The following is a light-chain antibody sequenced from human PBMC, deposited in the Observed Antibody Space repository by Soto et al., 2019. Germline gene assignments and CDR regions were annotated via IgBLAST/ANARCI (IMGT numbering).Light chain of an antibody. Sequence: DIQMTQSPSSVSASVGDRVTITCRASQGISSWLAWYQQKPGKAPRLLIHDVSTLQSGVPSRFSGSGSGTEFTLTISSLQPDDFASYYCLQYDSRYTFGQGTKVDIK. CDR1: QGISSW. V-gene: IGKV1-12*01. J-gene: IGKJ2*01. CDR3: LQYDSRYT. CDR2: DVS.